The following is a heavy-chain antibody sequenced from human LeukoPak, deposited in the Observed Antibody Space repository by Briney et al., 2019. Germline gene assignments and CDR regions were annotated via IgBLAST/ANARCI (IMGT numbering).Heavy chain of an antibody. Sequence: KASETLSLTCTVSGGSISSSSYYWGWIRQPPGKGLEWIGTIYYSGTTYYNPSLKSRVTISADTSKNHFSLKLSSVTAADTAVYYCARPGHSHYYMDVWGKGTTVTVSS. J-gene: IGHJ6*03. CDR1: GGSISSSSYY. V-gene: IGHV4-39*02. D-gene: IGHD1-1*01. CDR3: ARPGHSHYYMDV. CDR2: IYYSGTT.